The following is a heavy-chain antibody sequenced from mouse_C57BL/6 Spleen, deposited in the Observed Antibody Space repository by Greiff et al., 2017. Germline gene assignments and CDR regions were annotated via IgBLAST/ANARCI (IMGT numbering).Heavy chain of an antibody. J-gene: IGHJ2*01. CDR2: IDPSDSYT. CDR3: ARSSDYLDY. Sequence: VQLQQPGAELVMPGASVKLSCKASGYTFTSYWMHWVKQRPGQGLEWIGEIDPSDSYTNYNQKFKGKSTLTVDKSSSTAYMQLSSLTSEDSAVYYCARSSDYLDYWGQGTTLTVSS. CDR1: GYTFTSYW. V-gene: IGHV1-69*01.